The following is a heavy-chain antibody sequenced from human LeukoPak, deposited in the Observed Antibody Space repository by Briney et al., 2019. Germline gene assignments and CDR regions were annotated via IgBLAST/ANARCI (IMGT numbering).Heavy chain of an antibody. V-gene: IGHV4-59*08. CDR1: GGSISSYY. CDR2: IYYSGST. CDR3: ARNSYYDFWSGYYSYGMDV. D-gene: IGHD3-3*01. J-gene: IGHJ6*02. Sequence: SSETLSLTCTVSGGSISSYYWSWIRQPPGKGLEWIGYIYYSGSTNYNPSLKSRVTISVDTSKNQFSLKLSSVTAADTAVYYCARNSYYDFWSGYYSYGMDVWGQGTTVTVSS.